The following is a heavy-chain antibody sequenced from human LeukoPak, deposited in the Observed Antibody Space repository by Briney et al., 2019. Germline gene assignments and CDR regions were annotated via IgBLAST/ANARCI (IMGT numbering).Heavy chain of an antibody. CDR2: IQYSGST. CDR3: ARYGGTYFDS. J-gene: IGHJ3*01. D-gene: IGHD3-22*01. CDR1: GGSISPYY. Sequence: SETLSLTCTVSGGSISPYYWSWIRQPPEKGLEWIGYIQYSGSTSYNPSLKSQVTISVDTSKNQFSLKLSSVTAADSAVYSCARYGGTYFDSWGQGTMVTVSS. V-gene: IGHV4-59*08.